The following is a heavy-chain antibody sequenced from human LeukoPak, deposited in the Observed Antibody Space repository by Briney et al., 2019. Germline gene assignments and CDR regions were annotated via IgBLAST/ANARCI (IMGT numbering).Heavy chain of an antibody. Sequence: ASVKVSCKPSGYTFNNYGITWVRQAPGQGLEWMGWISDYSGDRKYAQKLQGRVTMTADTSTNTAYMELESLYSDDTAVYYCARAAPQLRFYAFDIWGQGTMVTVPS. CDR2: ISDYSGDR. V-gene: IGHV1-18*04. CDR3: ARAAPQLRFYAFDI. CDR1: GYTFNNYG. D-gene: IGHD3-3*01. J-gene: IGHJ3*02.